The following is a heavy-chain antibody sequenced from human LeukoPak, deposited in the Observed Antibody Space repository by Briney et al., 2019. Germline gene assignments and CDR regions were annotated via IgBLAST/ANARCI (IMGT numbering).Heavy chain of an antibody. CDR3: ARDSPNEGILWWSIDY. CDR2: ISSSSRFI. D-gene: IGHD2-21*01. CDR1: GFTFNSYS. Sequence: GGSLRLSCAASGFTFNSYSMNWIRQAPGKGLEWVSSISSSSRFIYYADSVKGRFTISRDNAKNSLYLQMNSLRAEDTAVYYCARDSPNEGILWWSIDYWGQGTLVTVSS. V-gene: IGHV3-21*01. J-gene: IGHJ4*02.